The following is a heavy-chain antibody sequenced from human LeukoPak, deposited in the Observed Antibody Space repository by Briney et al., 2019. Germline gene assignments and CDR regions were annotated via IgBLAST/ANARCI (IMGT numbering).Heavy chain of an antibody. V-gene: IGHV1-69*13. Sequence: SVKVSCKASGGSFSSYAFSWLRQAPGQGLEWMGGIIPIFGTANYAQKFQGRVTITADEPTSTAYMELSSLRSEDTAVYYCASLSYIVGASWGDYWGQGTLVTVSS. D-gene: IGHD1-26*01. J-gene: IGHJ4*02. CDR2: IIPIFGTA. CDR1: GGSFSSYA. CDR3: ASLSYIVGASWGDY.